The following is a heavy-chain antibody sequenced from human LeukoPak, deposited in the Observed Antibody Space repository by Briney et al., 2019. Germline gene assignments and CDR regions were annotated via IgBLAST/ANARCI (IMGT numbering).Heavy chain of an antibody. J-gene: IGHJ4*02. Sequence: SETLSLTCTVSGGSISSYYWSWIRQPPGKGLEWIGYIYYSGSTNYNPSLKSRVTISVDTSKNQFSLKLSSVTAADTAVYYCARADSGYGTFDYWSQGTLVTVSS. CDR3: ARADSGYGTFDY. CDR1: GGSISSYY. D-gene: IGHD5-12*01. CDR2: IYYSGST. V-gene: IGHV4-59*01.